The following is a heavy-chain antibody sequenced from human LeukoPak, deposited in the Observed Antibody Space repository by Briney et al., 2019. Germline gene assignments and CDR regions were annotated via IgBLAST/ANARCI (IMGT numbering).Heavy chain of an antibody. D-gene: IGHD3-16*01. Sequence: GGSLRLSCAASGFTFSSYWMSWIRQTPGKGLEWVANIKDDGSEIYYVDSVKGRFTISRDNAKNSLYLQMNSLRAEDTALYYCVRRGNRWGDYWGQGTLVTVSS. CDR3: VRRGNRWGDY. J-gene: IGHJ4*02. CDR2: IKDDGSEI. CDR1: GFTFSSYW. V-gene: IGHV3-7*01.